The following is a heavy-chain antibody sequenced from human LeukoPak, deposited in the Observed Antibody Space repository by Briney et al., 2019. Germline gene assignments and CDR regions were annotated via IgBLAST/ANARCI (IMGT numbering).Heavy chain of an antibody. Sequence: ASVKVSCKASGYTFTSYDINWVRQATGQGLEWMGWMNPNSGNTAYAQKFQGRVTMTRNTSIRTAYMELSSLRSEDTAVYYCARGLGYCSGGSCPDWGQGTLVTVSS. D-gene: IGHD2-15*01. V-gene: IGHV1-8*01. CDR3: ARGLGYCSGGSCPD. J-gene: IGHJ4*02. CDR2: MNPNSGNT. CDR1: GYTFTSYD.